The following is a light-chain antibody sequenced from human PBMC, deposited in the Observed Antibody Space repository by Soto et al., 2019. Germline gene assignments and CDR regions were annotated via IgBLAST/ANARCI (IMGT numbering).Light chain of an antibody. CDR2: AAS. V-gene: IGKV1-8*01. CDR3: QQYYSYLRT. CDR1: QGISSY. J-gene: IGKJ1*01. Sequence: PSSLSSSTGDRVTITCRASQGISSYLAWYQQKPGKAPKLLIYAASTLQSGVPSRFSGSGSGTDFTLTISCLQSEDFATYYCQQYYSYLRTFGQGTKVDIK.